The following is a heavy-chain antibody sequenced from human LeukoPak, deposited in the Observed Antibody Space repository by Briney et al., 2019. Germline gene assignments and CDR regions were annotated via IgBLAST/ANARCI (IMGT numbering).Heavy chain of an antibody. Sequence: ASVNVSCKASGYTFTSYGISWVLQAPGQGLEWMGWISAYNGNTNYAQKLQGRVTMTTDTSTSTAYMELRSLRSDDTAVYYCARGLSSIAAAFPYDYWGQGTLVTVSS. CDR1: GYTFTSYG. J-gene: IGHJ4*02. CDR3: ARGLSSIAAAFPYDY. V-gene: IGHV1-18*01. D-gene: IGHD6-13*01. CDR2: ISAYNGNT.